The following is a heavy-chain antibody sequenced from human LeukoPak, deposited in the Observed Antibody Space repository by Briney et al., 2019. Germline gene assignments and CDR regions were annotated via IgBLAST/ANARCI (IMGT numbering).Heavy chain of an antibody. Sequence: SETLSLTCTVFGGSITSSYWSWIRQPPGKGLEWIGYIYYSGSTNYNPSLKSRVAISVDTSKNQSSLKLNSVTAADTAVYYCAGGRGGMSYFDYWGQGTLVTVSS. CDR2: IYYSGST. CDR1: GGSITSSY. CDR3: AGGRGGMSYFDY. D-gene: IGHD3-16*01. V-gene: IGHV4-59*01. J-gene: IGHJ4*02.